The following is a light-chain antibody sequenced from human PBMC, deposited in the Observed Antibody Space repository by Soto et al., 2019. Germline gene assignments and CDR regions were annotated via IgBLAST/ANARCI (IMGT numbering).Light chain of an antibody. V-gene: IGKV3-20*01. Sequence: DTVLTQSPGTLSLTSGERATLSCRASQSISGTYVAWYQQKPGQAPRLLIYDTSSRATGVPDRYSASGSGTDFTLTISRLEPEDFAVFFCQQYGTSEIIFGQGTRLEIK. J-gene: IGKJ5*01. CDR1: QSISGTY. CDR3: QQYGTSEII. CDR2: DTS.